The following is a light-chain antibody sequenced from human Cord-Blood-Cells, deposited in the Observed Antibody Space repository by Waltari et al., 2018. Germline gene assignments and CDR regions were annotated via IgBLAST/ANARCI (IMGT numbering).Light chain of an antibody. V-gene: IGLV2-11*01. CDR2: DVS. CDR3: CSYAGSYTYV. J-gene: IGLJ1*01. Sequence: QSALTQPRSVSGSPGQSVTISCTGTSSDVGGYNYVSWYQQHPGKAPKLIIYDVSQRPSGVPVRCSGSKSGNTASLTISGLQAEDEADYYCCSYAGSYTYVFGTGTKVTVL. CDR1: SSDVGGYNY.